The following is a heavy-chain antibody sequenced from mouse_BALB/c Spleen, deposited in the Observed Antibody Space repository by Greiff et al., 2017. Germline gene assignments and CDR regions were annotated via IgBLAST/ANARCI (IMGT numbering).Heavy chain of an antibody. CDR2: IRLKSNNYAT. J-gene: IGHJ4*01. D-gene: IGHD2-10*02. V-gene: IGHV6-6*02. CDR3: TRRYGNYGGAMDY. Sequence: EVKVEESGGGLVQPGGSMKLSCVASGFTFSNYWMNWVRQSPEKGLEWVAEIRLKSNNYATHYAESVKGRFTISRDDSKSSVYLQMNNLRAEDTGIYYCTRRYGNYGGAMDYWGQGTSVTVSS. CDR1: GFTFSNYW.